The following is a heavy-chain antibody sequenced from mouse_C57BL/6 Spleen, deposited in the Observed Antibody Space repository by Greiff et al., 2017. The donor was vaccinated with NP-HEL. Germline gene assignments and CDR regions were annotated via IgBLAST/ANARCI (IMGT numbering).Heavy chain of an antibody. J-gene: IGHJ2*01. Sequence: QVQLQQPGAELVMPGASVKLSCKASGYTFTSYWMHWVKQRPGQGLEWIGEIDPSYSYTNYNQKFKGKSTLTVDKSSSTAYMQLSSLTSEDSAVYYCARGGSLDYWGQGTTLTVSS. V-gene: IGHV1-69*01. CDR3: ARGGSLDY. CDR1: GYTFTSYW. CDR2: IDPSYSYT.